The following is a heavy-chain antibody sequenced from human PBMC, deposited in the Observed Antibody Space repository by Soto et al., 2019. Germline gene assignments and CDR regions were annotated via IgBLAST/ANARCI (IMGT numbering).Heavy chain of an antibody. V-gene: IGHV3-74*01. CDR1: GFDFNNYW. D-gene: IGHD3-10*02. CDR2: INEDGTSA. J-gene: IGHJ4*02. Sequence: GGSLRLSCAASGFDFNNYWMHWVRQAPGKGLVWVSRINEDGTSANYADSVAGRFTITRDNAKNTLFLQMNDLRVEDSAMYFCVKTLTVRAYLIFDSWGPG. CDR3: VKTLTVRAYLIFDS.